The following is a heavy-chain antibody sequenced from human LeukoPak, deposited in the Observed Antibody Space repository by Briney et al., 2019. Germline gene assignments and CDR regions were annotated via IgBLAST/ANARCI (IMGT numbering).Heavy chain of an antibody. CDR3: ARVTGTTMEEWFDP. D-gene: IGHD1-7*01. CDR1: GYSISSGYY. V-gene: IGHV4-38-2*02. CDR2: IYHSGST. J-gene: IGHJ5*02. Sequence: SETLSLTCTVSGYSISSGYYWGWIRPPPGKGLEWIGSIYHSGSTYYNPSLKSRVTISVDTSKNQFSLKLSSVIAADTAVYYCARVTGTTMEEWFDPWGQGTLVTVSS.